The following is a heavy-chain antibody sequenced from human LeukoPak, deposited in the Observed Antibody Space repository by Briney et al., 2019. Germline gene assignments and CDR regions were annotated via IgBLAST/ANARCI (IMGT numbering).Heavy chain of an antibody. CDR2: ISDSGGGT. CDR1: GFTFSSYV. V-gene: IGHV3-23*01. D-gene: IGHD3-16*01. Sequence: GGSLRLSCSASGFTFSSYVMAWVRQAPGKGLEWVSTISDSGGGTFYADSVKGRFTISRDNSKNTLYLQMNSLRADDTAVYYCASQSFGRFDPWGQGTRVTVSS. CDR3: ASQSFGRFDP. J-gene: IGHJ5*02.